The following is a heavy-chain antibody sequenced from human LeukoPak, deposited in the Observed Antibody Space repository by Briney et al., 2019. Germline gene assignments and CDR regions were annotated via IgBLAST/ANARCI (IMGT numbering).Heavy chain of an antibody. CDR1: GFTFSSYG. Sequence: PGGSLRLSCAASGFTFSSYGMHWVRQAPGKGLEWVSYISPSSTRIDYAASVRGRFTISRDNAKNSLYLQMNSLRAEDTAVYYCARVPRYYDILTGYFETYYFDYWGQGTLVTVSS. D-gene: IGHD3-9*01. CDR2: ISPSSTRI. J-gene: IGHJ4*02. V-gene: IGHV3-48*04. CDR3: ARVPRYYDILTGYFETYYFDY.